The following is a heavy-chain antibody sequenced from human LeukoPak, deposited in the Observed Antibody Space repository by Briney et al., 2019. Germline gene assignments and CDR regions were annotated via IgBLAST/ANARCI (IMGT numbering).Heavy chain of an antibody. CDR2: IYPSDSNT. CDR1: GYFFTSYW. Sequence: GESLKISCKGSGYFFTSYWIAWVRQMPGKGLEWMGIIYPSDSNTRYSPSFQGQVTISADKSISTAYLQWSSLKASDTAMYYCARRRAVAGIYYFDYWGQGTLVAVSS. CDR3: ARRRAVAGIYYFDY. J-gene: IGHJ4*02. D-gene: IGHD6-19*01. V-gene: IGHV5-51*01.